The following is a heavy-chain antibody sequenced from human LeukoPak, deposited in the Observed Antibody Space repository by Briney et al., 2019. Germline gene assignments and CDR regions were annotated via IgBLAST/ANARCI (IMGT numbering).Heavy chain of an antibody. Sequence: GESLRLSCAASGFTFSSYAMSWVRQAPGKGLEWVSAISGSGGSTYYADSVKGRFTISRDNSKNTMSMEMNSLRVEDTAVYYCAKDYKSGDGYWGFDYWGQGILVTVSS. CDR1: GFTFSSYA. CDR3: AKDYKSGDGYWGFDY. V-gene: IGHV3-23*01. J-gene: IGHJ4*02. D-gene: IGHD5-24*01. CDR2: ISGSGGST.